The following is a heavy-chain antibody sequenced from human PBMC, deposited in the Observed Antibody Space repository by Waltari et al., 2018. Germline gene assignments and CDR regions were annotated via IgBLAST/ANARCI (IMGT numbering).Heavy chain of an antibody. CDR2: VDWDDDK. Sequence: QVTLRESGPALVKPTQTLTLTCTFSGFSLSSSGMCVSWIRQPPGKALEWLARVDWDDDKYYSTSLKTRLTISKETSKSQVVLTMTYMDPMDTATYYCARILVNSAFHTTIDSWGQGTLVTVSS. CDR1: GFSLSSSGMC. J-gene: IGHJ4*02. V-gene: IGHV2-70*15. CDR3: ARILVNSAFHTTIDS. D-gene: IGHD2-2*01.